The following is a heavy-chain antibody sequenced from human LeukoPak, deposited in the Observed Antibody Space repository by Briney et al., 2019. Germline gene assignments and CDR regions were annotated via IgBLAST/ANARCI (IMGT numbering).Heavy chain of an antibody. CDR3: AREPRWYYYDSASYYFDY. Sequence: PSETLSLTCTVSGASISSYYWTWIRQPPGKGLEWIGDIYYSGSTRYNPSLESRVTISLDTSKNQFSLGLTSVTAADTAVYYCAREPRWYYYDSASYYFDYWGQGTLVTVSS. J-gene: IGHJ4*02. CDR1: GASISSYY. V-gene: IGHV4-59*01. CDR2: IYYSGST. D-gene: IGHD3-22*01.